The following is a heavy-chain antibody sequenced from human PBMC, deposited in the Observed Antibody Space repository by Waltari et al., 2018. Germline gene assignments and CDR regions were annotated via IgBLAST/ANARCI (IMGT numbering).Heavy chain of an antibody. Sequence: GFSSLLSCAASGFTFSSYGMHWVRQAPGKGLEWVAVIWYDGSNKYYADSVKGRFTISRDNSKNTLYLQMNSLRAEDTAVYYCARAELAYCGGDCYSGYYYYGMDVWGQGTTVTVSS. J-gene: IGHJ6*02. CDR1: GFTFSSYG. D-gene: IGHD2-21*02. CDR2: IWYDGSNK. CDR3: ARAELAYCGGDCYSGYYYYGMDV. V-gene: IGHV3-33*01.